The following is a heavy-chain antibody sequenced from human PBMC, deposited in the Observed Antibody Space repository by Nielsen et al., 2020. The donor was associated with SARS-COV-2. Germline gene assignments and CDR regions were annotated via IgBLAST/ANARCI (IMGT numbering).Heavy chain of an antibody. CDR2: IRQDGSEN. Sequence: GGSLRLSCAASGFNFSGCWMSWVRQAPGKGLEWVANIRQDGSENYYVDSLKGRIGISRDNAKNSMYLQMNSLRDEDTAVYYCAKELSTSYCSDATCLNSFDPWGQGTLVTVSS. CDR1: GFNFSGCW. J-gene: IGHJ5*02. CDR3: AKELSTSYCSDATCLNSFDP. D-gene: IGHD2-2*01. V-gene: IGHV3-7*04.